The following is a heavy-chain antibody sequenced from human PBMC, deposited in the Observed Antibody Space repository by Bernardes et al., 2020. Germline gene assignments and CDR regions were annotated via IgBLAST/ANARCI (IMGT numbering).Heavy chain of an antibody. Sequence: ASVKVSCKASGYTFTGYYMHWVRQAPGQGLEWMGRINPNSGGTTYAQKFQGRVTMTRDTSISTAYMELSRLRSDDTAVYYCAKSPMSINWFDPWGQGTLVTVSS. V-gene: IGHV1-2*06. CDR1: GYTFTGYY. J-gene: IGHJ5*02. CDR2: INPNSGGT. D-gene: IGHD2-21*01. CDR3: AKSPMSINWFDP.